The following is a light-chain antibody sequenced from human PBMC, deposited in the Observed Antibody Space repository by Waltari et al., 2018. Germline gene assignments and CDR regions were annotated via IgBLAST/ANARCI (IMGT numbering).Light chain of an antibody. Sequence: QSALTQPASVSGSPGQSIAISCTGTSSDVGGYNYVSWYQQHPGKAPKVMIYEGSSRPSGVSNRFSGSKPGNTASLTISGLQAEDEADYYCSSYTGSSSVVFGGGTKVTVL. CDR1: SSDVGGYNY. J-gene: IGLJ2*01. CDR2: EGS. V-gene: IGLV2-14*01. CDR3: SSYTGSSSVV.